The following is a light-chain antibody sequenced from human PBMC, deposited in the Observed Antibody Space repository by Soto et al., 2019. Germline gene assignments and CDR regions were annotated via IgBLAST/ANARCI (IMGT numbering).Light chain of an antibody. CDR2: AAS. V-gene: IGKV1-9*01. CDR3: QQLNTYPLFT. Sequence: DIQLTQSPSFLSASVGDRVTITCRASQDIRRYLAWYQQKAGKAPKLLIYAASTLQKGVPSRFSGSGSGTEFTLTISSRQPDDVATYYCQQLNTYPLFTFGPGTEVDI. CDR1: QDIRRY. J-gene: IGKJ3*01.